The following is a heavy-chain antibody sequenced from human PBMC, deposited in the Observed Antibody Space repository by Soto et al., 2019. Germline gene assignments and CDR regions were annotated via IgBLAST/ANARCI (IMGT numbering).Heavy chain of an antibody. Sequence: SETLSLTCTVSGGSISSGTYFWSWIRQHPGKGLEWIGYISYSGRTYYIPSLKGRFTISRDNSKNTLYLQMNSLRAEDTAVYYCAKEPAVAGPFDYWGQGTLVTVSS. CDR1: GGSISSGTYF. D-gene: IGHD6-19*01. V-gene: IGHV4-31*03. J-gene: IGHJ4*02. CDR2: ISYSGRT. CDR3: AKEPAVAGPFDY.